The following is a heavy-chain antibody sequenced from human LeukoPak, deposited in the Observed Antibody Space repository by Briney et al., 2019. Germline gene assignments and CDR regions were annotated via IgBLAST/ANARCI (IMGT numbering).Heavy chain of an antibody. CDR2: IYYSGST. CDR3: ARTTSDSSSWHFDY. Sequence: SETLSLTCTVSGGSISSGGYYWSWIRQHPGKGLEWIGYIYYSGSTYYNPSLKSRVTISVDTSKNQFSLKLSSVTAADTAVYYCARTTSDSSSWHFDYWGQGTLVTVSS. CDR1: GGSISSGGYY. J-gene: IGHJ4*02. V-gene: IGHV4-31*03. D-gene: IGHD6-13*01.